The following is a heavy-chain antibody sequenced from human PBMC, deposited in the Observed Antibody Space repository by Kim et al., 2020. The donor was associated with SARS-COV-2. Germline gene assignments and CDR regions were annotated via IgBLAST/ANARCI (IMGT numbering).Heavy chain of an antibody. V-gene: IGHV3-23*01. CDR3: AKEPQKSSWHHFDY. CDR1: GFTFSSYA. CDR2: ISGRANT. D-gene: IGHD6-13*01. Sequence: GGSLRLSCAASGFTFSSYAMNWVRQAPGKGLEWVSGISGRANTYYADSVKGRFTISRDDSKNTFYLQMSSLRAEDTAVYYCAKEPQKSSWHHFDYWGQG. J-gene: IGHJ4*02.